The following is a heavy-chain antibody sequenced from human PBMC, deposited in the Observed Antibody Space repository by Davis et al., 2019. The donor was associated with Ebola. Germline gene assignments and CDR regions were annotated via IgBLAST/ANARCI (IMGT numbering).Heavy chain of an antibody. D-gene: IGHD3-3*01. V-gene: IGHV1-2*04. CDR2: INPNSGGT. CDR3: ARHNSIFGVSWFDP. CDR1: GYTFTGYY. Sequence: ASVKVSCKASGYTFTGYYMHWVRQAPGQGLEWMGWINPNSGGTNYAQKFQGWVTMTRDTSISTAYMELSRLRSDDTAVYYCARHNSIFGVSWFDPWGQGTLVTVSS. J-gene: IGHJ5*02.